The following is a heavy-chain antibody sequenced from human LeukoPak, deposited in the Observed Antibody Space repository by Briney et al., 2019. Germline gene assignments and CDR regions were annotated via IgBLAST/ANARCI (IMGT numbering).Heavy chain of an antibody. J-gene: IGHJ4*02. Sequence: ASVKVSCKASGGTFSSYAISWVRQAPGQGLEWMGIINPSGGSTSYAQKFQGRVTMTRDTSTSTVYMELSSLRSEDTAVYYCARAGGYSYGYGPALPDYWGQGTLVTVSS. D-gene: IGHD5-18*01. CDR3: ARAGGYSYGYGPALPDY. CDR2: INPSGGST. V-gene: IGHV1-46*01. CDR1: GGTFSSYA.